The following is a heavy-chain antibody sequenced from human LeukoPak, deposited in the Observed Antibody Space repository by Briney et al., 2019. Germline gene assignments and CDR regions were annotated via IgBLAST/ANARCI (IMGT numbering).Heavy chain of an antibody. Sequence: SETLSLTCAVYGGSFSGYYWSWIRQPPGKGLEWIGEINHSGSTNYNPSLKSRVTISVDTSKNQFSLKLSSVTAADTAVYYCARDTFSTAMPDYWGQGTLVTVSS. CDR3: ARDTFSTAMPDY. J-gene: IGHJ4*02. CDR1: GGSFSGYY. CDR2: INHSGST. V-gene: IGHV4-34*01. D-gene: IGHD5-18*01.